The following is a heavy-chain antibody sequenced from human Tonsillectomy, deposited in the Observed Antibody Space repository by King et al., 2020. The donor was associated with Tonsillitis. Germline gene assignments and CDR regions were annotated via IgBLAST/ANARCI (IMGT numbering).Heavy chain of an antibody. Sequence: QLQESGPGLVKPSETLSLTCTVSGGSISSYFWSWIRQPPGKGLECIGYMYYSGSTNYNPTLNSRVTISIDTSKSQFSLKVSAVTAADTAVYYCARLAGGNSANAFDIWGQETMVTVSS. J-gene: IGHJ3*02. CDR2: MYYSGST. CDR3: ARLAGGNSANAFDI. D-gene: IGHD4-23*01. CDR1: GGSISSYF. V-gene: IGHV4-59*08.